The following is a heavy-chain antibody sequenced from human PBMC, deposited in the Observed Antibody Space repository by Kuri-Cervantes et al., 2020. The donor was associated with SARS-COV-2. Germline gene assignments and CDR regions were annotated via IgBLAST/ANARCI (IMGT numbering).Heavy chain of an antibody. CDR3: ARLPATVTPHY. CDR2: IYYSGST. CDR1: GGSISSGDYY. Sequence: SETLSLTCTVSGGSISSGDYYWSWIRQSPGKGLEWIGYIYYSGSTYYNPSLKSRVTISVDTSKNQFSLKLSSVTAADTAVYYCARLPATVTPHYWGQGTLVTFSS. D-gene: IGHD4-17*01. J-gene: IGHJ4*02. V-gene: IGHV4-30-4*01.